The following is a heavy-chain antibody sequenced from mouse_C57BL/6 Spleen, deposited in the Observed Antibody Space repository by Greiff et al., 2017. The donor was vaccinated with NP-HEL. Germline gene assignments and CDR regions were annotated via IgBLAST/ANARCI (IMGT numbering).Heavy chain of an antibody. V-gene: IGHV1-54*01. J-gene: IGHJ4*01. Sequence: QVQLKESGAELVRPGTSVKVSCKASGYAFTNYLIEWVKQRPGQGLEWIGVINPGSGGTNYNEKFKGKATLTADKSSSTAYMQLSSLTSEDSAVYFCARPFYDDYAMDYWGQGTSVTVSS. CDR1: GYAFTNYL. D-gene: IGHD2-12*01. CDR3: ARPFYDDYAMDY. CDR2: INPGSGGT.